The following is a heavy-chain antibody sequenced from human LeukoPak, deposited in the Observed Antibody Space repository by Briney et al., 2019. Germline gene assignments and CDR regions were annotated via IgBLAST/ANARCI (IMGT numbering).Heavy chain of an antibody. V-gene: IGHV1-8*01. Sequence: ASVKVSCKASGYTFTSYDINWVRQATGQGLEWMGWMNPISGYTGFAQNFQGRVTMTGNIYISTAYMELSSLKSEDAAVYYCARGSRLYTSSWSSLAFDVWGQGTMVTVSS. CDR1: GYTFTSYD. CDR2: MNPISGYT. J-gene: IGHJ3*01. D-gene: IGHD6-13*01. CDR3: ARGSRLYTSSWSSLAFDV.